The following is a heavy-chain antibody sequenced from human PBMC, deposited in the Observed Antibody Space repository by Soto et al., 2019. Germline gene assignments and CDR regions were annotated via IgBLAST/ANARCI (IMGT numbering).Heavy chain of an antibody. J-gene: IGHJ5*02. Sequence: SETLSLTCTVSGGSISSGGYYWSWIRQHPGKGLEWIGYIYYSGSTYYNPSLKSRVTISVDTSKNQFSLKLSSVTAADTAVYYCARDAMTWFGEYPDYNWFDPWGQGTLVTVS. CDR2: IYYSGST. CDR1: GGSISSGGYY. D-gene: IGHD3-10*01. CDR3: ARDAMTWFGEYPDYNWFDP. V-gene: IGHV4-31*03.